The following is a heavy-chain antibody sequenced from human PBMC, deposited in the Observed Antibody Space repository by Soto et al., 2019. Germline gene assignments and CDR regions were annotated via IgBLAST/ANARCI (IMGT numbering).Heavy chain of an antibody. Sequence: QVQLVESGGTVVLPGRSLSLSCAVSGFTFRNHAMHWVRQAPGTGLEWVAVISFDGNTKYYADSVKGRVSVSRDNFANTSFLEMGNLRIEDTAVYYCAWVPLGLAIGVGMDVRGHGTTVSVSS. CDR2: ISFDGNTK. CDR1: GFTFRNHA. D-gene: IGHD5-18*01. V-gene: IGHV3-30-3*01. CDR3: AWVPLGLAIGVGMDV. J-gene: IGHJ6*02.